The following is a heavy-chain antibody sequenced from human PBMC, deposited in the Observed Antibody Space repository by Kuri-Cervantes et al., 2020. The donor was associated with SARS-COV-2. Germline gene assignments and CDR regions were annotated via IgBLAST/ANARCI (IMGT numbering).Heavy chain of an antibody. J-gene: IGHJ6*02. CDR1: GLRFSFSKYN. CDR3: ARDPSHYGIDV. V-gene: IGHV3-21*06. Sequence: GESLKISCAASGLRFSFSKYNINWVRQPPGRGLEWVASVSDTGNDKRYRDSVKGRFAISRDNAKNSLYLQMNSLRAEDTAVYYCARDPSHYGIDVGGQGTTVTVSS. CDR2: VSDTGNDK.